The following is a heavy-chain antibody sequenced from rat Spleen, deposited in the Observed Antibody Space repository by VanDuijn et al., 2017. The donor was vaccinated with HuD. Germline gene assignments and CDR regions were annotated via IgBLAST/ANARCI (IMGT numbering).Heavy chain of an antibody. CDR3: TTTEYTPGYYYAGGFAY. J-gene: IGHJ2*01. Sequence: EVQLVESGGGLVHPGRSLKLSCAASGFTFSDYNMAWVRQTPKKGLEWVASISFEGGLTYYGDSVKGRFTISRDTAKSSLSLQMNSLRSEDTATYYCTTTEYTPGYYYAGGFAYWGQGVMVTVSS. V-gene: IGHV5-22*01. CDR2: ISFEGGLT. CDR1: GFTFSDYN. D-gene: IGHD1-6*01.